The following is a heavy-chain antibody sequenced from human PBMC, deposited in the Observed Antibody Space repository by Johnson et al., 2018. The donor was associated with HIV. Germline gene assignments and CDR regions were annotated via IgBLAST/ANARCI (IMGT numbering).Heavy chain of an antibody. D-gene: IGHD6-13*01. CDR2: IYDGGRT. CDR3: ARDDTGDSRSSDAFDV. V-gene: IGHV3-53*01. Sequence: VQLVESGGGLIQPGESLRLSCAASGFTVSTYHMSWVRQAPGKGLEWVSVIYDGGRTYYADSVKGRFTISRDNAKNSLYLQMNSLRAEDTAVYYCARDDTGDSRSSDAFDVWGQGTMVTGSS. J-gene: IGHJ3*01. CDR1: GFTVSTYH.